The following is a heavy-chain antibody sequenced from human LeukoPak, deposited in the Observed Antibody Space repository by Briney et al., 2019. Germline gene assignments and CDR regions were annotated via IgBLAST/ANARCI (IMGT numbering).Heavy chain of an antibody. CDR2: MNPNSGNT. J-gene: IGHJ6*03. CDR3: ARGLLPRYYSGGSCYAYYYYMDV. CDR1: GYTFTSYD. D-gene: IGHD2-15*01. V-gene: IGHV1-8*01. Sequence: ASVKVSCKASGYTFTSYDINWVRQATGQGLEWMGWMNPNSGNTGYAQKFQGRVTMTRNTSISTAYMELSSLRSEDTAVYYCARGLLPRYYSGGSCYAYYYYMDVWGKGTTVTVSS.